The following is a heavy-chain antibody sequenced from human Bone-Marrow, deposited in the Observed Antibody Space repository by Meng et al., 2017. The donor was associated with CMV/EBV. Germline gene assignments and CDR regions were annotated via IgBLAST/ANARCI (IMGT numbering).Heavy chain of an antibody. CDR3: AHTNNYDFWGGYYTVRSAWVDP. J-gene: IGHJ5*02. CDR2: IYWNDDK. Sequence: VGVGWIRPAPGKALEWLALIYWNDDKRYSPSLKSRLTITKDTSKIQVVLTMTNMDPVDTATYYCAHTNNYDFWGGYYTVRSAWVDPWGQGTLVTVSS. D-gene: IGHD3-3*01. V-gene: IGHV2-5*01. CDR1: VG.